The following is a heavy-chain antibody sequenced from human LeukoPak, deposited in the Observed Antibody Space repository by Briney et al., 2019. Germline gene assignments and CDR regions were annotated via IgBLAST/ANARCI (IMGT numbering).Heavy chain of an antibody. CDR1: GGSISSGGYY. CDR3: ARAGPIKYYDFWSGYWVSNWFDP. CDR2: IYYSGST. Sequence: SETLSLTCTVSGGSISSGGYYWSWIRQHPGKGLEWIGHIYYSGSTYYNPSLKSRVTISVDTSKNQFSLKLSSVTAADTAVYYCARAGPIKYYDFWSGYWVSNWFDPWGQGTLVTVSS. J-gene: IGHJ5*02. D-gene: IGHD3-3*01. V-gene: IGHV4-31*03.